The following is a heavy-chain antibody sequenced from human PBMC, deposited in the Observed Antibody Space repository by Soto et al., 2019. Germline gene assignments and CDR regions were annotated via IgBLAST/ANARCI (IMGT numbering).Heavy chain of an antibody. V-gene: IGHV3-74*01. Sequence: EVQLVESGGGVVQPGGSLRLSCAASGFTFSSYWMHWVRQAPGKGLVWVSRANPDGSDTSYADSVKGRFTISRDNAKNTLYLQMNSLRADDTAVYYCARVAVGSYYLDYWGQGNLLTVSS. CDR3: ARVAVGSYYLDY. CDR2: ANPDGSDT. D-gene: IGHD6-13*01. J-gene: IGHJ4*02. CDR1: GFTFSSYW.